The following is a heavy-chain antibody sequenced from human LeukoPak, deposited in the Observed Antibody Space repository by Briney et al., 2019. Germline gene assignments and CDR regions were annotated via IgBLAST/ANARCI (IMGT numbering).Heavy chain of an antibody. D-gene: IGHD6-13*01. CDR2: INSDGSST. J-gene: IGHJ4*02. CDR3: ARDQLSPLYSSSWYRY. CDR1: VFTFSSYW. V-gene: IGHV3-74*01. Sequence: PGGSLRLSCAASVFTFSSYWMHWVRQAPGKGLVWVSRINSDGSSTSYADSVKGRFTISRDNAKNTLYLQMNSLRAEDTAVYYCARDQLSPLYSSSWYRYWGQGTLVTVSS.